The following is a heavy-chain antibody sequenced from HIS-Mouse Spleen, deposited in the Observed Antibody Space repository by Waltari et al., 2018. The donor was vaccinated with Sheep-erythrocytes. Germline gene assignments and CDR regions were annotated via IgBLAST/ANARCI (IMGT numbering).Heavy chain of an antibody. CDR2: MNPNSGNT. D-gene: IGHD6-6*01. Sequence: QVQLVQSGAEVKKPGASVTVSCKASGYTFPSYDIHWVRQATGQGLEWMGWMNPNSGNTGYAQKFQGRVTMTRNTSISTAYMELSSLRSEDTAVYYCARGFWVYSSSSGFDYWGQGTLVTVSS. V-gene: IGHV1-8*01. CDR1: GYTFPSYD. J-gene: IGHJ4*02. CDR3: ARGFWVYSSSSGFDY.